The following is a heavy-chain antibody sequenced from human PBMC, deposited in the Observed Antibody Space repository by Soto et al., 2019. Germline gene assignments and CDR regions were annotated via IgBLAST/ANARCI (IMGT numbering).Heavy chain of an antibody. D-gene: IGHD1-1*01. Sequence: PGGSLRLSCAASGFTFSSYGMSWVLQAPGKGLEWVSAISGSGGSAYYTDSVRGRFTISRDNSKNTLYLQMNSLRVEDTAVYYCAKAGGNNWYEGYYFDNWGQGALVTVSS. J-gene: IGHJ4*02. CDR3: AKAGGNNWYEGYYFDN. V-gene: IGHV3-23*01. CDR1: GFTFSSYG. CDR2: ISGSGGSA.